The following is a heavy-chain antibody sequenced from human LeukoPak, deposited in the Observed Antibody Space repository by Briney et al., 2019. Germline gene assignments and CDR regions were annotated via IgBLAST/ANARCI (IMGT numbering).Heavy chain of an antibody. CDR3: ARHRVGIYSRNHAFDI. CDR2: IYPGDSDT. CDR1: GYTFSSNW. D-gene: IGHD1-26*01. J-gene: IGHJ3*02. Sequence: GESLKISCKGSGYTFSSNWIGWVRQMPGKGLEWMGIIYPGDSDTRYSPSFQGQVTISADKSSSTAYLQWSSLKASDTAMYYCARHRVGIYSRNHAFDIWGQGTMVTVSS. V-gene: IGHV5-51*01.